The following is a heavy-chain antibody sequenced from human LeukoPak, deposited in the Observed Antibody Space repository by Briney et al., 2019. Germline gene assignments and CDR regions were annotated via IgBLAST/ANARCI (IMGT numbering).Heavy chain of an antibody. CDR2: ISGSNGNT. V-gene: IGHV1-18*01. Sequence: ASVKVSCKASGYTFTGYGISWVRQAPGQGLEWMGWISGSNGNTDYAQNLQDRVTMTTDTSTTTAYMELRNLRSDDTAVYYCARDGSIWTACFQHWGQGTLVTVSS. CDR3: ARDGSIWTACFQH. J-gene: IGHJ1*01. CDR1: GYTFTGYG. D-gene: IGHD2-15*01.